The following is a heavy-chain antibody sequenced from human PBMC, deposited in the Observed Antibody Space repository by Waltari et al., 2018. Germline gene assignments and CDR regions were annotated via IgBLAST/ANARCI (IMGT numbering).Heavy chain of an antibody. CDR1: GYTFTGYY. CDR3: ARENYYDSSGSLDY. CDR2: INPNRGGT. Sequence: QVQLVQSGAEVTKPGASVKVSCKASGYTFTGYYIHWVRQAPGQGLEWMGWINPNRGGTNYAQKFQGRVTMTRDTSISTAYMELSRLRSDDTAVYYCARENYYDSSGSLDYWGQGTLVTVSS. V-gene: IGHV1-2*02. D-gene: IGHD3-22*01. J-gene: IGHJ4*02.